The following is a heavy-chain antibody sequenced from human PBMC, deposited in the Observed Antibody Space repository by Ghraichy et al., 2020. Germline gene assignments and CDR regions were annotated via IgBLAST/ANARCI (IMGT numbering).Heavy chain of an antibody. CDR2: IYYTGST. Sequence: ETLSLTCIVSGGSVSSGSYYWSWIRQPPGKGLEWIGYIYYTGSTSYNPSLKSRATISQDTSKSQFSLKLSDVTAADTALYSCARDRGGNSGSYYYGMDVWGQGTTVIVSS. J-gene: IGHJ6*02. V-gene: IGHV4-61*01. D-gene: IGHD4-23*01. CDR1: GGSVSSGSYY. CDR3: ARDRGGNSGSYYYGMDV.